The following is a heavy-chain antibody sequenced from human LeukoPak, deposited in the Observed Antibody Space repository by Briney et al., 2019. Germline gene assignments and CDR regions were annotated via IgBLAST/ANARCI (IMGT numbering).Heavy chain of an antibody. J-gene: IGHJ5*02. CDR3: ARGMTYWKGDWFDP. CDR2: IYHSRST. Sequence: PSETLSLTCDVSDYSISSGYYWGWIRQPPGKGLGWIGIIYHSRSTHYNPSLKSRVTISVDTSKNQLSLKLTSVTAADTAVYPWARGMTYWKGDWFDPWGQGTLVIVSS. D-gene: IGHD1-1*01. CDR1: DYSISSGYY. V-gene: IGHV4-38-2*01.